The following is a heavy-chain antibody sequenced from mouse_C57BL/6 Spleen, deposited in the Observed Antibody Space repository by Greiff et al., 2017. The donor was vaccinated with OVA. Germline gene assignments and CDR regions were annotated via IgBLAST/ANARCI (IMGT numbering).Heavy chain of an antibody. Sequence: VKLMESGAELVRPGASVTLSCKASGYTFTDYEMHWVKQTPVHGLEWIGAIDPETGGTAYNQKFKGKAILTADKSSSTAYMELRSLTSEDSAVYYCTRGGYYLYYFDYRGQGTTLTVSS. V-gene: IGHV1-15*01. CDR2: IDPETGGT. CDR3: TRGGYYLYYFDY. J-gene: IGHJ2*01. CDR1: GYTFTDYE. D-gene: IGHD2-3*01.